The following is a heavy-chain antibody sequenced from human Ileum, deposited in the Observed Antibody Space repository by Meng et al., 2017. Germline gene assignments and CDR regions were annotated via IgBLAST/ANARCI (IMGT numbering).Heavy chain of an antibody. CDR2: INGSGATI. V-gene: IGHV3-11*04. CDR1: GFTSRDYF. Sequence: GGSLRPSCAASGFTSRDYFMAWIRQAPGKGLEWVSYINGSGATIHYADSVKGRFTISRDNAKNSLYLQMNSLRAEDTAVYYCARRGVTYCSATSCFPTWFDPWGQGTLVTVSS. CDR3: ARRGVTYCSATSCFPTWFDP. J-gene: IGHJ5*01. D-gene: IGHD2-2*01.